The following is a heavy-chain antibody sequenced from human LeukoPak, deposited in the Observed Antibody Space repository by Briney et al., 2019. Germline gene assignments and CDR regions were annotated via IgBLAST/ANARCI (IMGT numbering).Heavy chain of an antibody. CDR1: GFSLSNARMG. V-gene: IGHV2-26*01. Sequence: ESGPTLVKPTETLTLTCTVSGFSLSNARMGVSWIRQPPGKALEWLAHIFSNDEKSYSTSLKSRLTISKDTSKSQVVLIMTNMDPVDTATYYCARILSGSYLYYYYYYGMDVWGQGTTVTVSS. J-gene: IGHJ6*02. CDR3: ARILSGSYLYYYYYYGMDV. CDR2: IFSNDEK. D-gene: IGHD1-26*01.